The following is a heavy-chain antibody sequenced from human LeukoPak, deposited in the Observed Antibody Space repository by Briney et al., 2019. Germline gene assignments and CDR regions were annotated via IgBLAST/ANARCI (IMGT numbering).Heavy chain of an antibody. V-gene: IGHV3-7*01. CDR3: ARESKGRSKIDY. Sequence: GGSLRLSCAASGFTFSSYWMSWVRQAPGKGLEWVANIKQDGSEKYYVDSVKGRFTISRDDANNSLSLQMNSLRAEDTAVYYCARESKGRSKIDYWGQGTLVTVSS. D-gene: IGHD4-17*01. CDR1: GFTFSSYW. CDR2: IKQDGSEK. J-gene: IGHJ4*02.